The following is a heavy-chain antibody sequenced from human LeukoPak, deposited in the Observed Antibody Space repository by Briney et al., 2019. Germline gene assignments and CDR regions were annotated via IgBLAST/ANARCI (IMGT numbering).Heavy chain of an antibody. V-gene: IGHV4-39*02. D-gene: IGHD3-10*01. Sequence: PSETLSLTCTVSGGSISSSSYYWGWIRQPPGKGLEWIGSIYYSGSTYYNPSLKSRVTISVDTSKNQFSLKLSSVTAADTAVYCCARDRITMVRGVIITQAYYGMDVGGQGTTVTVSS. CDR2: IYYSGST. CDR3: ARDRITMVRGVIITQAYYGMDV. CDR1: GGSISSSSYY. J-gene: IGHJ6*02.